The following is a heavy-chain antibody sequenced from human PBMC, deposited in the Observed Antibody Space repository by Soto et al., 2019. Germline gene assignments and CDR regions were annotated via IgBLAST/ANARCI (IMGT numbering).Heavy chain of an antibody. Sequence: QVQLVQSGAEVKKPGSSVKVSCKASGGTFSSDAISWVRQAPGQGLEWMGGIIPLFGTANYAQKFQGRVTITVDESTSTAYMEVSRLRSEGTAVYYCERVRGGYYGSSSWGPWGQGTLVTVSS. CDR3: ERVRGGYYGSSSWGP. D-gene: IGHD3-10*01. J-gene: IGHJ5*02. V-gene: IGHV1-69*01. CDR1: GGTFSSDA. CDR2: IIPLFGTA.